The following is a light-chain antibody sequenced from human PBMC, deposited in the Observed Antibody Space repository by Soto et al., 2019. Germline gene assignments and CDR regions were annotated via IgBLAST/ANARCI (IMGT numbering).Light chain of an antibody. Sequence: EIVMTQSPATLSVSPGERATFSCRASQSVSRNLAWYQQKPGQAPRLLIYGASIRATGISARFSGSGSGTEFTLTISSLQSEDFAVYYCQQYNNWPPPITFGQGTRLEI. CDR1: QSVSRN. CDR2: GAS. CDR3: QQYNNWPPPIT. J-gene: IGKJ5*01. V-gene: IGKV3-15*01.